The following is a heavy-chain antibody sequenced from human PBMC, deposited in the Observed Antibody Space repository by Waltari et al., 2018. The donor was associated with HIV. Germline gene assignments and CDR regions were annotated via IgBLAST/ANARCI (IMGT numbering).Heavy chain of an antibody. Sequence: IQLLQSGGGVVRPGGSLRLSGAASGFTFLSHAINWVGQVPARGLEWVSVISVDGFTKYVVSVKGRFTVSRDISKSTLYVQMNNLRPDDTAVYYCARAFGFSNSGPVGYWGQGTLVIVSS. CDR3: ARAFGFSNSGPVGY. D-gene: IGHD5-18*01. CDR1: GFTFLSHA. J-gene: IGHJ4*02. V-gene: IGHV3-30*03. CDR2: ISVDGFTK.